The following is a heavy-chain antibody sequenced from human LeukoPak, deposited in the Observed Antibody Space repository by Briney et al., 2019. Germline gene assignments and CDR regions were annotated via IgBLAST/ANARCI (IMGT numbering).Heavy chain of an antibody. D-gene: IGHD3-22*01. CDR3: AKSYYYDSSGLFDY. CDR2: TSGSGGST. CDR1: GFTFSSYA. J-gene: IGHJ4*02. V-gene: IGHV3-23*01. Sequence: GGSLRLSCAASGFTFSSYAMSWVRQAPGKGLEWVSATSGSGGSTYYADSVKGRFTISRDNSKNTLYLQMNSLRAEDTAVYYCAKSYYYDSSGLFDYWGQGTLVTVSS.